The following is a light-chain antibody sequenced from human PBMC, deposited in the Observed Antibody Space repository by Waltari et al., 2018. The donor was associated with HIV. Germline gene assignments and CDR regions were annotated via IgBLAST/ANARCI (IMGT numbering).Light chain of an antibody. CDR2: DAS. Sequence: EIVLTPSPATLSLSPGESATLPCRASQSVSSYLAWYQQKPGQAPRLLIYDASNRATGIPARFSGSGSVTDFTLTISSLEPEDFAVYYCQQRSNWPPLFTFGPGTKVDIK. CDR3: QQRSNWPPLFT. V-gene: IGKV3-11*01. J-gene: IGKJ3*01. CDR1: QSVSSY.